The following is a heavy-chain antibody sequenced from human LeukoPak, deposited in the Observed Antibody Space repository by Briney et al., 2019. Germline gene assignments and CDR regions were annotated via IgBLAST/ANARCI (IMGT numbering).Heavy chain of an antibody. CDR1: GYTFTGYY. CDR3: ARARRSYSRGWYGKENWFDP. CDR2: INPNSGGT. V-gene: IGHV1-2*02. Sequence: ASVKVSCKASGYTFTGYYMHWVRQAPGQGLEWMGWINPNSGGTNYAQKFQGRVTMTRDTSISTAYMELSRLRSDETAVYYCARARRSYSRGWYGKENWFDPWGQGTLVTVSS. J-gene: IGHJ5*02. D-gene: IGHD6-19*01.